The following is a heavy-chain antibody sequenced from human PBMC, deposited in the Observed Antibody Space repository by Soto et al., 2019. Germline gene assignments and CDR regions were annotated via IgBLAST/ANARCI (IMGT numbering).Heavy chain of an antibody. CDR1: GFTFSTFG. CDR2: LSYDGTIK. V-gene: IGHV3-30*18. Sequence: QVQLVESGGGVVQPGRSLRLSCAASGFTFSTFGMHWVRQAPGKGLEWVSVLSYDGTIKYYADSVKGRFAISRDNSKNTWYRQMNSLRAEDTAVYYCAKAHSSGWHYFDYWGQGTLVTGSS. J-gene: IGHJ4*02. D-gene: IGHD6-19*01. CDR3: AKAHSSGWHYFDY.